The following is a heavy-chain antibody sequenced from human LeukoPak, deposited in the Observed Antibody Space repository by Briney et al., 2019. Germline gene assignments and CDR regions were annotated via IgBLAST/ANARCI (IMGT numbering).Heavy chain of an antibody. CDR1: GFTFSSYA. V-gene: IGHV3-23*01. J-gene: IGHJ6*03. Sequence: GGSLRLSCAASGFTFSSYAMSWVRQAPGKGLEWVSAISGSGGSTYYADSVKGRFTISRDNAKNSLYLQMSSLRAEDTAVYYCASLTIFGGDYYYYMDVWGKGTTVTVSS. CDR2: ISGSGGST. D-gene: IGHD3-3*01. CDR3: ASLTIFGGDYYYYMDV.